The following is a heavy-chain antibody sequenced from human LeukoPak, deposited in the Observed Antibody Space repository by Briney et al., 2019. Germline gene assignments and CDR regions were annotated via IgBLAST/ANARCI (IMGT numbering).Heavy chain of an antibody. Sequence: GGSLRLSCAASGFTFSNFNMNWVRQAPGKGLEWVSSISSSSSYIYYADSVKGRFTISRDNSKNTLYLQMNSLRAEDTAVYYCASLNDGEFHFDYWGQGTLVTVSS. J-gene: IGHJ4*02. CDR1: GFTFSNFN. CDR3: ASLNDGEFHFDY. V-gene: IGHV3-21*04. D-gene: IGHD3-10*01. CDR2: ISSSSSYI.